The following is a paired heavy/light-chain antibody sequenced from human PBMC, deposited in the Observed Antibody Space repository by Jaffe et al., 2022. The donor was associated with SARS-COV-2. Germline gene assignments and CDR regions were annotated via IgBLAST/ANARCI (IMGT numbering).Heavy chain of an antibody. J-gene: IGHJ4*02. V-gene: IGHV4-4*02. CDR1: GDSISSSNW. D-gene: IGHD6-13*01. Sequence: QVQLQESGPGLVKPSGTLSLTCAVSGDSISSSNWWSWVRQPPGKGLEWIGEIDHSGRTNYNPSLKSRVTISVDKSKDQFSLKLTSVTAADTAVYYCARDAGSNWYKNHFDYWGQGTLVTVST. CDR3: ARDAGSNWYKNHFDY. CDR2: IDHSGRT.
Light chain of an antibody. J-gene: IGLJ2*01. Sequence: QSVLTQPPSVSAAPGQKVTISCSGSSSNIGNNYVCWYQQLPGTAPKLLIYENNKRPSGIPDRFSGSKSGTSATLGITGLQTGDEADYYCGTWDSSLSAVVFGGGTKLTVL. CDR2: ENN. V-gene: IGLV1-51*02. CDR1: SSNIGNNY. CDR3: GTWDSSLSAVV.